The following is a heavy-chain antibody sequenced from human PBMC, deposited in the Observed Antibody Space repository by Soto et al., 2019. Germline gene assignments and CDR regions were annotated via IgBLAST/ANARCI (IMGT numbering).Heavy chain of an antibody. J-gene: IGHJ1*01. Sequence: QVQLQESGPGLVKPSGTLSLTCAVSGGSISSSNWWSWVRQPPGKGLEWIGEIYHSGSTNYNPSLKSRVTLSVDKSKHQFSLKLSSVTAADTALDYWEGSSWFQYFQHWGQGTLVTVSS. CDR2: IYHSGST. D-gene: IGHD6-13*01. CDR1: GGSISSSNW. V-gene: IGHV4-4*02. CDR3: EGSSWFQYFQH.